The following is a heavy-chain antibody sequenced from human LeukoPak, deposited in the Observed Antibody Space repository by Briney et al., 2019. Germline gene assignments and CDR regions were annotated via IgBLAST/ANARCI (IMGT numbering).Heavy chain of an antibody. J-gene: IGHJ5*02. CDR1: GYTFTSYA. CDR3: ARRCSGGRCXGHPXNSFDP. CDR2: INAGNGNT. D-gene: IGHD2-15*01. Sequence: ASVKVSCKASGYTFTSYAMHWVRQAPGQRLEWMGWINAGNGNTKYSQKFQGRVTITRDTSASTAYMELSSLRSEDTAVYYCARRCSGGRCXGHPXNSFDPXPQGTLVTVSS. V-gene: IGHV1-3*01.